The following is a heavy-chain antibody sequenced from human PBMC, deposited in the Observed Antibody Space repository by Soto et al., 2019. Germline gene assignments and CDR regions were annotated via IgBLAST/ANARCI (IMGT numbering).Heavy chain of an antibody. D-gene: IGHD2-8*01. Sequence: QVQLVESGGGVVQPGRSLRLSCAASGFTFSSYGMHWVRQAPGKGLEWVAVIWYDGSNKYYADSVKGRFTISRDNSKNTLYLQMNSLRAEDTAVYYCARGMVYYYYYGMDVWGQGTTVTVS. CDR3: ARGMVYYYYYGMDV. J-gene: IGHJ6*02. CDR2: IWYDGSNK. CDR1: GFTFSSYG. V-gene: IGHV3-33*01.